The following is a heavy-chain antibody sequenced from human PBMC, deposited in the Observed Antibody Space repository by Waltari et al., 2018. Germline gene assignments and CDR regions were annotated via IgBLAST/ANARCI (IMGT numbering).Heavy chain of an antibody. CDR2: TNKRGST. Sequence: QVQLQQWGAGLLKPSETLSLTCAVYGGSFSGYSWSWIRQPPGKGLGWIGETNKRGSTNDHPSRKMRIPLSVDTAKNQFSLRLSSVTAADTAVYYCARRDSSGFKWYFDLWGRGTLVTVSS. CDR3: ARRDSSGFKWYFDL. D-gene: IGHD3-22*01. V-gene: IGHV4-34*01. CDR1: GGSFSGYS. J-gene: IGHJ2*01.